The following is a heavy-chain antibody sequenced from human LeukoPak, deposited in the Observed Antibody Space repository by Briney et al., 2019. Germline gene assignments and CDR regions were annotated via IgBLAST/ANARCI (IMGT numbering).Heavy chain of an antibody. J-gene: IGHJ4*02. CDR2: INPSGGST. Sequence: ASVKVSCKASGYSFTNYYMHWVRQAPGLGLEWMGIINPSGGSTTYAQKFQDRVTMTRDTSTSTVYMELSSLRSEGTAVYFCARARDGSYLDYWGQGTLVTVSS. D-gene: IGHD1-26*01. V-gene: IGHV1-46*01. CDR3: ARARDGSYLDY. CDR1: GYSFTNYY.